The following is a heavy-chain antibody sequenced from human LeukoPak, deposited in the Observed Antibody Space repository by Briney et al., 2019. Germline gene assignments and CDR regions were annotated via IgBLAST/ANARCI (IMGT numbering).Heavy chain of an antibody. CDR1: GYTFADYY. Sequence: ASVNVSCKASGYTFADYYIHWVRQAPGQGLEWMGLINPNTGGTNYAQKFQGRVTMTRDTSITTAYMELSRLRSDDTAVYYCARRPIVGVPAPIDYWGQGNLVPVSS. D-gene: IGHD2-2*01. CDR2: INPNTGGT. V-gene: IGHV1-2*02. J-gene: IGHJ4*02. CDR3: ARRPIVGVPAPIDY.